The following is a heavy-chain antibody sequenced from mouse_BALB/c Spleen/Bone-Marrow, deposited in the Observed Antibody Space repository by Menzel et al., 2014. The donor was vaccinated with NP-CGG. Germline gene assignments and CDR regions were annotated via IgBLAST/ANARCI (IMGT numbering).Heavy chain of an antibody. J-gene: IGHJ2*01. V-gene: IGHV1S16*01. CDR1: GYTFTSYW. CDR2: INPGNGGT. CDR3: TIGGFDY. Sequence: QVQLQQSGAELVKPGASVKLSCKASGYTFTSYWMHWVKLRPAQGFEWIGEINPGNGGTNYNEKFKRKATLTVDKSSSTAYMQLSSLTSEDSAVYYCTIGGFDYWGQGTTLTVSS.